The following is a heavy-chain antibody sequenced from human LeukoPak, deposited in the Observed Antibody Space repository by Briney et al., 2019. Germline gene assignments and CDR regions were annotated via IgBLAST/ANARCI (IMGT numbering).Heavy chain of an antibody. Sequence: GGSLRLSCAASGFTFSSYAMSWVRQAPGKGLEWVSTISGSGGSTYYADSVKGRFTISGDNSKNTLYLQMNSLRVEDTAIYNCAKDQQSISYSPWGQGTLVTVSS. J-gene: IGHJ5*02. CDR2: ISGSGGST. CDR1: GFTFSSYA. V-gene: IGHV3-23*01. CDR3: AKDQQSISYSP. D-gene: IGHD4-11*01.